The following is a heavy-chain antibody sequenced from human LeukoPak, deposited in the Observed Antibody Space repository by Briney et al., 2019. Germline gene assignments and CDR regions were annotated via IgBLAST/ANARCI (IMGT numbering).Heavy chain of an antibody. CDR2: IKQDGSEK. Sequence: PGGPLRLSGAASGFTFSSYWMSWVRQAPGKGLEWVANIKQDGSEKYYVDSVKGRFTISRDNAKNSLYLQMNSLRAEDTAVYYCARDGLGGIAVAGICDYWGQGTLVTVSS. V-gene: IGHV3-7*01. CDR1: GFTFSSYW. CDR3: ARDGLGGIAVAGICDY. J-gene: IGHJ4*02. D-gene: IGHD6-19*01.